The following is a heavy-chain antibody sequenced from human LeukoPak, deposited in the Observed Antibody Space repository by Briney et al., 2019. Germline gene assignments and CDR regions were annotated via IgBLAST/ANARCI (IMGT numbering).Heavy chain of an antibody. Sequence: SETLSLTCTVSGGSISSYYWSWIRQPPGKGLEWIGYIYYSGSTNYNPSLKSRVTISVDTSKNQFSLKLSSVTAADTAVYYCARVIDGYKLDSWGQGTLVTVSS. D-gene: IGHD5-24*01. V-gene: IGHV4-59*01. J-gene: IGHJ4*02. CDR2: IYYSGST. CDR3: ARVIDGYKLDS. CDR1: GGSISSYY.